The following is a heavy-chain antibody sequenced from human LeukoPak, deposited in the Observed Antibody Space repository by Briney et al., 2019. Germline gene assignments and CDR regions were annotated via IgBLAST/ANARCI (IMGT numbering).Heavy chain of an antibody. CDR1: GFTVSSNY. CDR3: ARDPYCSSTSCQFDY. J-gene: IGHJ4*02. Sequence: GGSLRLSCAASGFTVSSNYMSWVRQAPGKGLEWVSVIYSGGSTYYADSAKGRFTISRDNSKNTLYLQMNSLRAEDTAVYYCARDPYCSSTSCQFDYWGQGTLVTVSS. V-gene: IGHV3-53*01. D-gene: IGHD2-2*01. CDR2: IYSGGST.